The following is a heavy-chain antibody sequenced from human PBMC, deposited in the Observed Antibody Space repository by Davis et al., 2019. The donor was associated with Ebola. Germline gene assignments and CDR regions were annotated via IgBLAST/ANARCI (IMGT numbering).Heavy chain of an antibody. D-gene: IGHD3-10*01. CDR1: GGSISSSSYY. CDR2: IYYSGST. V-gene: IGHV4-39*02. Sequence: SETLSLTCTVSGGSISSSSYYWGWIRQPPGKGLEWIGSIYYSGSTYYNPSLKSRVTISVDTSKNQFSLKLSSVTAADTAVYYCARDRGSMVQVDHWFDPWGQGTLVTVSS. J-gene: IGHJ5*02. CDR3: ARDRGSMVQVDHWFDP.